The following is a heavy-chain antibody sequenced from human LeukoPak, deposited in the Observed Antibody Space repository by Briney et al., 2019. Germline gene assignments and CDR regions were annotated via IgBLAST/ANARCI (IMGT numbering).Heavy chain of an antibody. J-gene: IGHJ4*02. CDR3: ASQGSGYSNPLFY. CDR1: GGSFSGYY. CDR2: MNHSIST. D-gene: IGHD4-11*01. V-gene: IGHV4-34*01. Sequence: SETLSLTPAVYGGSFSGYYWSWIRQPPGKGLRWSGGMNHSISTNDNPTLQSRGTISVDTSKNQFSMSLSSVTASQTPVYSCASQGSGYSNPLFYWGQGTLVSHSS.